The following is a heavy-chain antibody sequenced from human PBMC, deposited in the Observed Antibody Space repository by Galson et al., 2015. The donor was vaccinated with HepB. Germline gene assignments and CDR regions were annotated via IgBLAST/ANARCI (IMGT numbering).Heavy chain of an antibody. CDR3: ARWGSSGNLDY. CDR2: IDHTGFTT. J-gene: IGHJ4*02. Sequence: SLRLSCAAFGFIFSTYGVSWVRQAPGTGLVWVSTIDHTGFTTFYADSVKGRFTISRDDSKNTVHLQMSSLRGDDSAVYYCARWGSSGNLDYWGQGTLVTVSS. CDR1: GFIFSTYG. V-gene: IGHV3-23*01. D-gene: IGHD1-26*01.